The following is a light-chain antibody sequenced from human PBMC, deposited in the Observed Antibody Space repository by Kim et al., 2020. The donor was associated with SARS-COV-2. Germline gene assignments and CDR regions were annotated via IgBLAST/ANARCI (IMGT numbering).Light chain of an antibody. CDR2: DND. CDR1: TSNMGRNL. Sequence: GQKVTISCSGTTSNMGRNLVSWYQHLPGTAPKLLIYDNDNRPSGIPDRFSGSKSGTSATLGITGLQTGDEADFYCGTWDNSLGSWVLGTGTKVTVL. CDR3: GTWDNSLGSWV. V-gene: IGLV1-51*01. J-gene: IGLJ1*01.